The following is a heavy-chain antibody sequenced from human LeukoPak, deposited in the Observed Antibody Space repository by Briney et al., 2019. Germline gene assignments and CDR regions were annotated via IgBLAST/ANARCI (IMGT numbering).Heavy chain of an antibody. Sequence: ASVKVSCKASGYTFTSYYMHWVRQAPGQGLEWMGWINPNSGGTNYAQKFQGRVTMTRDTSITTAYMELSRLRSDDTAVYYCARVIAVTGNYYYYYMDVWGKGTTVTVSS. CDR3: ARVIAVTGNYYYYYMDV. V-gene: IGHV1-2*02. D-gene: IGHD6-19*01. CDR1: GYTFTSYY. J-gene: IGHJ6*03. CDR2: INPNSGGT.